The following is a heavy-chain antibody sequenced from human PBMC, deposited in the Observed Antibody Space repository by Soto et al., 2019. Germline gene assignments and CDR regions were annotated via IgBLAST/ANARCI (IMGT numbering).Heavy chain of an antibody. V-gene: IGHV1-69*13. J-gene: IGHJ6*02. CDR3: ARDLVPITMVRGASDYYYYGMDV. CDR2: IIPIFGTA. Sequence: ASVKVSCKASGGTFSSYAISWVRQAPGQGLEWMGGIIPIFGTANYAQKFQGRVTITADESTSTAYMELSSLRSEDTAVYYCARDLVPITMVRGASDYYYYGMDVWGQGTTVTVSS. CDR1: GGTFSSYA. D-gene: IGHD3-10*01.